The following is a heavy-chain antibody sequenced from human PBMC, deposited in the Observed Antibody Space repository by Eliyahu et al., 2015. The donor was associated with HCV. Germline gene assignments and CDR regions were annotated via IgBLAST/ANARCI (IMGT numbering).Heavy chain of an antibody. CDR2: ISSNGGST. J-gene: IGHJ4*02. CDR3: DD. Sequence: EVQLVESGGGLVQPGGSLRLSCSTSGFTFTTFAMHWVRQAPGKGLEYVSAISSNGGSTYYAGSVKGRFSISRENSKNTLFLQLSSLRTEDTAVYYFDDWGQGTLVTVSS. V-gene: IGHV3-64D*06. CDR1: GFTFTTFA.